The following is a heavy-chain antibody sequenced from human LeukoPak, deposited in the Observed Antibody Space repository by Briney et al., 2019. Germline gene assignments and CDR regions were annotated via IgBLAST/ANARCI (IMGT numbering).Heavy chain of an antibody. V-gene: IGHV4-34*01. CDR1: GGSFSGYY. CDR3: ARTPYGDPYYFDS. Sequence: SETLSLTCAVYGGSFSGYYWSWIRQPPGKGLEWVGEINHSGSTNYNPYLKSRGTISVDTSKNQFSLKLSSVTAADTAVYYCARTPYGDPYYFDSWGQGTLVTVSS. J-gene: IGHJ4*02. CDR2: INHSGST. D-gene: IGHD4-17*01.